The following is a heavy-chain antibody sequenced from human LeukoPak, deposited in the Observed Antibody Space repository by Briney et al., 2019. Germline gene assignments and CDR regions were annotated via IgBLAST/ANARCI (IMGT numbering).Heavy chain of an antibody. D-gene: IGHD1-1*01. CDR1: GFTFSDYY. Sequence: GGSLRLSCAASGFTFSDYYMSWIRQAPGKGLEWASYISSSSYTKYADSVKGRFTISRDNAKNSLYLQVNSLRAEDTAVYYCARGTGTTAYFDYWGQGTLVTVSS. J-gene: IGHJ4*02. CDR2: ISSSSYT. V-gene: IGHV3-11*06. CDR3: ARGTGTTAYFDY.